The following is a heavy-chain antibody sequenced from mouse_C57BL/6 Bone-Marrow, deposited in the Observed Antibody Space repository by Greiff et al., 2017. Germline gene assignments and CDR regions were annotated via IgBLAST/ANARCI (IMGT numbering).Heavy chain of an antibody. CDR3: AIYGSSCGGYFDV. V-gene: IGHV1-81*01. CDR1: GYTFTSYG. D-gene: IGHD1-1*01. J-gene: IGHJ1*03. CDR2: IYPRSGIT. Sequence: VKLQESGAELARPGASVKLSCKASGYTFTSYGISWVKQRPGQGLEWIGEIYPRSGITYSNEKFKGKATLTADKSSSTAYMEVRSLTSEDSAVYFCAIYGSSCGGYFDVCGTGTTVIVSS.